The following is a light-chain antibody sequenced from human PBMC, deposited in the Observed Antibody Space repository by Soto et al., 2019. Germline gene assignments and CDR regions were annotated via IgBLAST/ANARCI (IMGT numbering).Light chain of an antibody. J-gene: IGKJ4*01. CDR3: QQYGSSPLT. Sequence: EIVLTQSPGTLSLSPGERATLSCRASQSVSSSYLAWYQQKPGPAPMLLIYGASSRATGIPDRFSGSGSGTDFTLTISRLEPEDFAVYYCQQYGSSPLTFGGGTKVEIK. V-gene: IGKV3-20*01. CDR2: GAS. CDR1: QSVSSSY.